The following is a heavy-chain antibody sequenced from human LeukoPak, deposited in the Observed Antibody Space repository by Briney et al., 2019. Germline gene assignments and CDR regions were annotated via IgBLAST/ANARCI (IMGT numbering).Heavy chain of an antibody. Sequence: GGSLRLSCAASGFTFTDAWMSWVRQAPGKGLEWVGRIKRKTDGRTSDYAAPVKGRFTISRDDSKHTLFLQMNRLKIADPAVYHCTKNRPGGWFGALAVWGQGTTVTVSP. CDR3: TKNRPGGWFGALAV. CDR1: GFTFTDAW. CDR2: IKRKTDGRTS. D-gene: IGHD3-10*01. J-gene: IGHJ6*01. V-gene: IGHV3-15*01.